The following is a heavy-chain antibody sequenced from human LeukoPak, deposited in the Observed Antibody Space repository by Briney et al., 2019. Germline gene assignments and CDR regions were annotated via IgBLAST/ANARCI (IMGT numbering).Heavy chain of an antibody. J-gene: IGHJ4*02. CDR1: GGSISSGSYY. V-gene: IGHV4-61*02. CDR2: IYTSGST. D-gene: IGHD5-24*01. CDR3: ARGAWLPNWDYFDY. Sequence: SQTLSLTCTVSGGSISSGSYYWSWIRQPAGKGLEWIGRIYTSGSTNYNPSLKSRVTISVDTSKNQFSLKLSSVTAADTAVYYCARGAWLPNWDYFDYWGQGTLVTVSS.